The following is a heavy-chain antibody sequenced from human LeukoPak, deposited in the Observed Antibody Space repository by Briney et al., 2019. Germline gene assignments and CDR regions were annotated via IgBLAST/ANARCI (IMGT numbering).Heavy chain of an antibody. CDR3: ARHSGLRSPFDP. V-gene: IGHV4-39*01. CDR2: IYSSGNT. CDR1: GGSVSSGSYY. Sequence: SETLSLTCTVSGGSVSSGSYYWGWIRQPPGGDLEWIGSIYSSGNTHYNPSLESRVTISVDTSKNQLSLKLTSATAADTSVYYCARHSGLRSPFDPWGQGTLVTVSS. D-gene: IGHD3-3*01. J-gene: IGHJ5*02.